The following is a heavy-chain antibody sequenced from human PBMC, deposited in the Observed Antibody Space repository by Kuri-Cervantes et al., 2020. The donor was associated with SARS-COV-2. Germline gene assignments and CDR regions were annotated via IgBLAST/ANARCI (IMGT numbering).Heavy chain of an antibody. CDR3: ARVRIFGVPGFAFDI. J-gene: IGHJ3*02. Sequence: SETLSLTCTVSGGSISSYYWSWIRQPPGKGLEWMGYIYYSGSTNYNPSLKSRVTISVDTSKNQFSLKLSSVTAADTAVYYCARVRIFGVPGFAFDIWGQGTMVTVSS. V-gene: IGHV4-59*01. D-gene: IGHD3-3*01. CDR1: GGSISSYY. CDR2: IYYSGST.